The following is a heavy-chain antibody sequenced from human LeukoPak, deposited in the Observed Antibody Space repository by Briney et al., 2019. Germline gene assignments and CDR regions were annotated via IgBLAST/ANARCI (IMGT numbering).Heavy chain of an antibody. V-gene: IGHV3-30*04. Sequence: GGSLRLSCAASGFSFSSYTMHWVRQAPGKGLEWVAVISYDGSNKYYADSVKGRFTISRDNSKNTLYLQMNSLRPEDTAVYYCAREGDDAFDIWGQGTMVTVSS. CDR2: ISYDGSNK. CDR3: AREGDDAFDI. J-gene: IGHJ3*02. CDR1: GFSFSSYT.